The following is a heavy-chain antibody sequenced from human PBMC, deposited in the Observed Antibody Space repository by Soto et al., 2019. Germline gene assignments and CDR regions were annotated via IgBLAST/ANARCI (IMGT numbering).Heavy chain of an antibody. D-gene: IGHD2-2*02. Sequence: SVKVSCKASGGTFSSYAISWVRQAPGQGLEWMGGIIPIFGTANYAQKFQGRVTITADESTSTAYMELSSLRSEDTAVYYCARGGAYCSSTSCYTHGMGVWGRGTTVTASS. V-gene: IGHV1-69*13. CDR1: GGTFSSYA. CDR2: IIPIFGTA. J-gene: IGHJ6*01. CDR3: ARGGAYCSSTSCYTHGMGV.